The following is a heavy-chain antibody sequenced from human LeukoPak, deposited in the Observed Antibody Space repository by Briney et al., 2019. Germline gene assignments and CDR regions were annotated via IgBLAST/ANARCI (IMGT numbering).Heavy chain of an antibody. V-gene: IGHV4-34*01. J-gene: IGHJ4*02. Sequence: SETLSLTCAVYGGSFSGYYWSWVRQPPGKGLEWLGEINHSGSTNYNPSLKSRVTISVDTSKNQFSLKLSSVTAADTAVYYCARVSIAARRNFDYWGQGTLVTVSS. D-gene: IGHD6-6*01. CDR1: GGSFSGYY. CDR3: ARVSIAARRNFDY. CDR2: INHSGST.